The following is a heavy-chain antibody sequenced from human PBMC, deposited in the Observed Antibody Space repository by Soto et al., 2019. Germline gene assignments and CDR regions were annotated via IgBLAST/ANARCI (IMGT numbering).Heavy chain of an antibody. CDR1: GFTFSSYW. CDR3: ARVPSADSYYFDY. J-gene: IGHJ4*02. V-gene: IGHV3-7*03. Sequence: GGSLRLSCAASGFTFSSYWMSWVRQAPGKGLEWVANIKQDGSEKYYVDSVKGRFTISRDNAKNSLYLQMNSLRAEDTVVYYCARVPSADSYYFDYWGQGTLVTVSS. CDR2: IKQDGSEK.